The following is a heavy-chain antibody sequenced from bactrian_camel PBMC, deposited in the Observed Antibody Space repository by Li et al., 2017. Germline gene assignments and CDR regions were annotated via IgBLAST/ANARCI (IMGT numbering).Heavy chain of an antibody. J-gene: IGHJ4*01. CDR3: AARLSYTSSVPLSARPYNS. D-gene: IGHD1*01. CDR2: NIGSDGST. V-gene: IGHV3S26*01. Sequence: QLVESGGGSVQAGGSLRLACDASTFRYRSYCTGWFRQAPGKAREGVANIGSDGSTSYADSVKGRFTISRDNAKNTLYLQMNSLRPEDTAMYYCAARLSYTSSVPLSARPYNSWGQGTQVTVS. CDR1: TFRYRSYC.